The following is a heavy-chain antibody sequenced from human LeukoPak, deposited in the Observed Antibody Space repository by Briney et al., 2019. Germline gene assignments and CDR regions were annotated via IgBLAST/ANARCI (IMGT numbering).Heavy chain of an antibody. J-gene: IGHJ4*02. Sequence: SETLSLTCAVYGGSFSGYYWSWIRQPPGKGLEWIGEINHSGSTNYNPSLKSRVTISVDTSKNQFSLKLSSVTAADTAVYYCARHKRYSYGYSDYWGQGTLVTVSS. CDR3: ARHKRYSYGYSDY. CDR1: GGSFSGYY. V-gene: IGHV4-34*01. CDR2: INHSGST. D-gene: IGHD5-18*01.